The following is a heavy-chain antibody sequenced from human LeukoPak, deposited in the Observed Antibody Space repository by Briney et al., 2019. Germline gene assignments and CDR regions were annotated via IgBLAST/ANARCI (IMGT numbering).Heavy chain of an antibody. D-gene: IGHD4-11*01. V-gene: IGHV1-69*02. CDR1: GGTFSSYT. Sequence: SVKVSCKASGGTFSSYTISWVRQAPGQGLEWMGRIIPILGIANYAQKFQGRVTITADKSTSTAYLELSSLRSEDTAVYYCARAKKQGTTVTTGWFDPWGQGTLVTVSS. CDR2: IIPILGIA. J-gene: IGHJ5*02. CDR3: ARAKKQGTTVTTGWFDP.